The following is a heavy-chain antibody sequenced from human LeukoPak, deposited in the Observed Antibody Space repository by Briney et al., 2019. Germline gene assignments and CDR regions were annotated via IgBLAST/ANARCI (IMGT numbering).Heavy chain of an antibody. D-gene: IGHD2-8*01. V-gene: IGHV4-38-2*02. CDR1: GYSISSGYY. J-gene: IGHJ4*02. Sequence: SETLSLTXTVSGYSISSGYYWGWIRQPPGKGLEWIGSIYHSGSTYYNPSLKSRVTISVDTSKNQFSLKLSSVTAADTAVYYCAREMAGIDYWGQGTLVTVSS. CDR3: AREMAGIDY. CDR2: IYHSGST.